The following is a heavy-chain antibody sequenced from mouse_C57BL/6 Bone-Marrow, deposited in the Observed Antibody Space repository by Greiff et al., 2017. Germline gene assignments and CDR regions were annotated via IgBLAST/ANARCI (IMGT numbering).Heavy chain of an antibody. D-gene: IGHD2-3*01. J-gene: IGHJ2*01. CDR2: IDPENGDT. CDR1: GFNFTDDY. V-gene: IGHV14-4*01. CDR3: TIGWGY. Sequence: EVQLQQSGAELVRPGASVKLSCTASGFNFTDDYMHWVKQRPEQGLEWIGWIDPENGDTKYASKFQGKATITADTSSNTAYLQLSSLTSEDTAVYYCTIGWGYWGQGTTLTVSS.